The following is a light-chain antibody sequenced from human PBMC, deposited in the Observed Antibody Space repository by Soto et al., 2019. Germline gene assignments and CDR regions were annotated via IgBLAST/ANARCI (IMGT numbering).Light chain of an antibody. J-gene: IGLJ1*01. V-gene: IGLV2-8*01. Sequence: QSVLTQPPSASGSPGQSVTISCTGTSSDVGGYNYVSWYQQHPGKAPKVMIYDVNKRPSGVPDRFSGSKSGNTASLTVSGLQAEDEADYYCSSNAGSDNPFVFGTGTKLTVL. CDR1: SSDVGGYNY. CDR3: SSNAGSDNPFV. CDR2: DVN.